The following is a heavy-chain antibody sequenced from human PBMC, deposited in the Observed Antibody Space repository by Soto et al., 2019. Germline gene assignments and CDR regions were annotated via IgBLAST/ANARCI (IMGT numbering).Heavy chain of an antibody. Sequence: QVQLVQSGAEVKKPGSSVKVSCTASGGTFSRYGFTWVRQAPGQGFQWMGGIIPIFGTTHYEQNFQGRLSITADESTSTVYMELSSLRSDDTAIYFCARTYPPWEALHYFDFWGQGTVVTVAS. CDR1: GGTFSRYG. CDR2: IIPIFGTT. J-gene: IGHJ4*02. CDR3: ARTYPPWEALHYFDF. D-gene: IGHD1-26*01. V-gene: IGHV1-69*01.